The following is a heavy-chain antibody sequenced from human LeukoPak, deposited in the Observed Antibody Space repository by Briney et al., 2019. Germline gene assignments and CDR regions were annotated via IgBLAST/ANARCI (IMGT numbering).Heavy chain of an antibody. CDR1: GGSISSSSYY. V-gene: IGHV4-39*07. J-gene: IGHJ5*02. Sequence: SETLSLTCTVSGGSISSSSYYWGWIRQPPGKGLEWIGSIYYSGSTYYNPSLKSRVTISVDTSKNQFSLKLSSVTAADTAVYYCARAAQVLIYNWFDPWGQGTLVTVSS. CDR2: IYYSGST. CDR3: ARAAQVLIYNWFDP. D-gene: IGHD2-15*01.